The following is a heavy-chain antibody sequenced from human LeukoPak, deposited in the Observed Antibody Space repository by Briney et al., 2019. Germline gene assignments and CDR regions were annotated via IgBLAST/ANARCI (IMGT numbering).Heavy chain of an antibody. CDR1: GFIFSSYA. J-gene: IGHJ3*02. CDR3: ARRSSPSGRDAFDI. D-gene: IGHD6-19*01. V-gene: IGHV3-30*04. Sequence: PGGSLRLSCAASGFIFSSYAMHWVRQAPGKGLEWVAVMSYDESTKYNADSVKGRFTISRDNAKNSLYLQMNSLRAEDTAVYYCARRSSPSGRDAFDIWGQGTMVTVSS. CDR2: MSYDESTK.